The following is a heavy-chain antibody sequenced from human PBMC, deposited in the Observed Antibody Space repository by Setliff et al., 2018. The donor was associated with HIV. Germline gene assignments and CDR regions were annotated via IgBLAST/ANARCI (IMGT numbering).Heavy chain of an antibody. V-gene: IGHV1-46*01. D-gene: IGHD3-22*01. Sequence: ASVKVSCKASGYTFTSYYMHWVRQAPGQGLEWMGVINPGGGSTTYAQKFQGRVTITADESTSTAYMELSSLRSEDTAVYYCARERRDSSGYLIDYWGQGTQVTVSS. CDR1: GYTFTSYY. CDR3: ARERRDSSGYLIDY. CDR2: INPGGGST. J-gene: IGHJ4*02.